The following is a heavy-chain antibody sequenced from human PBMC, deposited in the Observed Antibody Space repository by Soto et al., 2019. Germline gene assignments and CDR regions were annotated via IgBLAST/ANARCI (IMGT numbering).Heavy chain of an antibody. J-gene: IGHJ6*02. CDR3: AKDPAMQYCTNGVCYPDLYGMDV. CDR2: ISGSGGST. D-gene: IGHD2-8*01. Sequence: LRLSCAASGFTFSSYAMSWVRQAPGKGLEWVSAISGSGGSTYYADSVKGRFTISRDNSKNTLYLQMNSLRAEDTAVYYCAKDPAMQYCTNGVCYPDLYGMDVWGQGTTVTVSS. CDR1: GFTFSSYA. V-gene: IGHV3-23*01.